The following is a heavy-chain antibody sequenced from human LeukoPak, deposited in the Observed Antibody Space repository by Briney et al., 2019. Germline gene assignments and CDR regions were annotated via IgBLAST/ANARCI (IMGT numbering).Heavy chain of an antibody. CDR3: ARWRTTYLDY. V-gene: IGHV1-46*01. J-gene: IGHJ4*02. CDR1: GYTFTSYY. Sequence: ASVKVSCKASGYTFTSYYRHWVRQAPGQGLEWLGIINPSGGSTSYAQKFQGRVTMTTDTSTITVYMEVSSLRSEDTAVYSCARWRTTYLDYWGQGTLVTVSS. CDR2: INPSGGST. D-gene: IGHD1/OR15-1a*01.